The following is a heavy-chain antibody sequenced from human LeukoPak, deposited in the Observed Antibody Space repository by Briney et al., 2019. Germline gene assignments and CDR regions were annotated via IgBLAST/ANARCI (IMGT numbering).Heavy chain of an antibody. CDR3: AKDRGYSYGRGVYYFDY. J-gene: IGHJ4*02. CDR1: GFTFDDYA. Sequence: GGSLRLSCAASGFTFDDYAMHRFRQAPAKGLEWVSLISGDGGSTYYADSVKGRFTISRDNSKNSLYLQMNSLRTEDTALYYCAKDRGYSYGRGVYYFDYWGQGTLVTVSS. D-gene: IGHD5-18*01. CDR2: ISGDGGST. V-gene: IGHV3-43*02.